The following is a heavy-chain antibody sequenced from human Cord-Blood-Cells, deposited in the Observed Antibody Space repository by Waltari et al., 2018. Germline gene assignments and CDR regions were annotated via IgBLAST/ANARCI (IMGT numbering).Heavy chain of an antibody. D-gene: IGHD1-26*01. J-gene: IGHJ3*02. Sequence: QVQLVQSGAEVKKPGASVKVSCKASGYTFTSYYMHWVRQAPGQGLEWMGIINPSGGSTSYAQKFQGRVTMTRDTSTSTVYMELSSLRSEDTAVYYCARVLALGATRGFAYREDAFDIWGQGTMVTVSS. V-gene: IGHV1-46*01. CDR3: ARVLALGATRGFAYREDAFDI. CDR1: GYTFTSYY. CDR2: INPSGGST.